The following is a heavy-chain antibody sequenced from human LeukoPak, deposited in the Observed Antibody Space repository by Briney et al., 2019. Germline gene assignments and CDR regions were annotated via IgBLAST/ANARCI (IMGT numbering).Heavy chain of an antibody. CDR1: GYTFTSYY. CDR2: INPSGGST. Sequence: ASVKVSCKASGYTFTSYYMHWVRQAPGQGLEWMGIINPSGGSTSYAQKFQGRVTMTRDTSTSTVYMELNSLRDEDTAVYYCARDKPAMVSWYYYGMDVWGQGTTVTVSS. J-gene: IGHJ6*02. D-gene: IGHD5-18*01. V-gene: IGHV1-46*01. CDR3: ARDKPAMVSWYYYGMDV.